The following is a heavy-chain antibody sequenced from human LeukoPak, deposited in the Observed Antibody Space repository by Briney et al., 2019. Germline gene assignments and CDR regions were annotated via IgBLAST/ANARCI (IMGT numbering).Heavy chain of an antibody. Sequence: SGPTLVKPTHPLTLTFAFAWFALSTSGGGVCCSRQPPVKALDWLAFIYWQDEQSYSPSLKSRIPIQKDTSKTKVVLTRTKMDPVDTAKYYCAHRQLLEFFPPWDYWGQGTMVTVSS. V-gene: IGHV2-5*01. D-gene: IGHD3-3*01. CDR2: IYWQDEQ. J-gene: IGHJ4*02. CDR1: WFALSTSGGG. CDR3: AHRQLLEFFPPWDY.